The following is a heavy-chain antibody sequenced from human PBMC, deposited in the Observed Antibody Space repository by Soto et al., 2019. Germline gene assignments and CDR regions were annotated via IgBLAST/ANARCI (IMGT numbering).Heavy chain of an antibody. Sequence: QVQLVQSGAEVKTPGASVKVSCKASGYTFTDYDINWVRQAPGQGLEWVGRMNPSSGKTDYAQNFQARVTMTRDTSKSTAYLELSNLGYEDTAVFYCSPWGRDGWYTGLFWGQGTLVTVAS. D-gene: IGHD6-19*01. CDR3: SPWGRDGWYTGLF. CDR1: GYTFTDYD. CDR2: MNPSSGKT. J-gene: IGHJ4*02. V-gene: IGHV1-8*01.